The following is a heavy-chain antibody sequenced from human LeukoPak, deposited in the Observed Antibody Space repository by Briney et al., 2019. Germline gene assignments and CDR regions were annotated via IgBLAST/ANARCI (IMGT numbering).Heavy chain of an antibody. CDR1: GYTFTGYY. J-gene: IGHJ6*02. Sequence: GASVKVSCKASGYTFTGYYMHWLRQAPGQGLEWMGWINPNSGGTNYAQKFQGWVTMTRDTSISTAYMELSRLRSDDTAVYYCARDLYGGNPYYYYYGMDVWGQGTTVTVSS. V-gene: IGHV1-2*04. D-gene: IGHD4-23*01. CDR3: ARDLYGGNPYYYYYGMDV. CDR2: INPNSGGT.